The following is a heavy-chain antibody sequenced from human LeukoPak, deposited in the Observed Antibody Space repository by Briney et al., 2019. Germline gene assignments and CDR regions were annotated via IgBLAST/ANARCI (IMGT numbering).Heavy chain of an antibody. V-gene: IGHV1-2*02. CDR1: GYTFTGYY. CDR2: INPNSGGT. J-gene: IGHJ4*02. Sequence: ASVKVSCKASGYTFTGYYMHWVRQAPGQGLQWMGWINPNSGGTNYAQKFQGRVTMTRDTSISTAYMELSRLRSDDTAVYYCARDPQTSAYYYGSGSFTTLDYWGQGTLVTVSS. D-gene: IGHD3-10*01. CDR3: ARDPQTSAYYYGSGSFTTLDY.